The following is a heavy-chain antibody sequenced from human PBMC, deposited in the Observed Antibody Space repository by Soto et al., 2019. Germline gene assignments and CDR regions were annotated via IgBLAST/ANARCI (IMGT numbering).Heavy chain of an antibody. CDR3: AREYTYGSNFFDC. CDR2: IYYSGST. V-gene: IGHV4-31*03. Sequence: SETLSLTCTVSGGSISSGGYYWSWIRQHPGKGLEWIGYIYYSGSTYYTPSLKSRVTISVDTSKNQFSLNLTSVTAADTAVYYCAREYTYGSNFFDCWGQGALVTVSS. D-gene: IGHD5-18*01. J-gene: IGHJ4*02. CDR1: GGSISSGGYY.